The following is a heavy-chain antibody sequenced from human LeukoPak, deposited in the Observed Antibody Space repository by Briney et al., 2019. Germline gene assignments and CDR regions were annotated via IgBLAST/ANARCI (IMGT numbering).Heavy chain of an antibody. D-gene: IGHD2/OR15-2a*01. Sequence: GGSLRLSCAASGFIFSNYAMNWVRQPPGKGLEWVSAISYSGSSNYYADSLKGWFTISRDNSKNTLYLQMCSLRAEDTAVYHCVKDTIKVYSNRNAFDIWGQGTMVTVSS. CDR3: VKDTIKVYSNRNAFDI. V-gene: IGHV3-23*01. CDR1: GFIFSNYA. J-gene: IGHJ3*02. CDR2: ISYSGSSN.